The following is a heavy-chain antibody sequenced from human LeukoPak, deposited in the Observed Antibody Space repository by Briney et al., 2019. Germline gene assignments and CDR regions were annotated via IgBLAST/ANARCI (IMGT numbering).Heavy chain of an antibody. J-gene: IGHJ4*02. V-gene: IGHV1-2*02. Sequence: ASVKVSCKASGYTFTGYYMHWVRQAPGQGLEWMGWINPNSGGTNYAQKFQGRVTMTRDTSISTAYMELSRLRSDDTAVYYCARVGIAAAKNPPYFDYWGQGTLVTVSS. CDR2: INPNSGGT. CDR3: ARVGIAAAKNPPYFDY. CDR1: GYTFTGYY. D-gene: IGHD6-13*01.